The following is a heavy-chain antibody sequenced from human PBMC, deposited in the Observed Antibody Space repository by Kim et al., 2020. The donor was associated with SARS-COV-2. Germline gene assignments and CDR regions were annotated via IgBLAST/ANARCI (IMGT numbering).Heavy chain of an antibody. V-gene: IGHV5-51*01. CDR3: ALQRDYESSGYYPFGY. Sequence: GESLKISCKGSGYRFTSYWIGWVRQMPGKGLEWMGIIYPGDSDTRYSPSFQGQVTISADKSISTAYLQWSSLKVSDTAMYYCALQRDYESSGYYPFGYWGQGTLVTVSS. D-gene: IGHD3-22*01. CDR2: IYPGDSDT. J-gene: IGHJ4*02. CDR1: GYRFTSYW.